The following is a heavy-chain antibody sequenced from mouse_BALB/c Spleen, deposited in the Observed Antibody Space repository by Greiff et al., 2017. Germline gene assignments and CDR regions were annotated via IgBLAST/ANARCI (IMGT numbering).Heavy chain of an antibody. Sequence: QVQLKQSGAELVRPGSSVKISCKASGYAFSSYWMNWVKQRPGQGLEWIGQIYPGDGDTNYNGKFKGKATLTADKSSSTAYMQLSSLTSEDSAVYFCARRPNYYAMDYWGQGTSVTVSS. CDR1: GYAFSSYW. CDR3: ARRPNYYAMDY. CDR2: IYPGDGDT. V-gene: IGHV1-80*01. D-gene: IGHD5-1*01. J-gene: IGHJ4*01.